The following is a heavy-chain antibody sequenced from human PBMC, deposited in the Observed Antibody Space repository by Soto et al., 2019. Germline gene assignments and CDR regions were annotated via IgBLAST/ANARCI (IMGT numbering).Heavy chain of an antibody. CDR1: GFTFSSYS. Sequence: EVQLVESGGGLVQPGGSLRLSCAASGFTFSSYSMNWVRQAPGKGLEWVSYISSSSSTIYYADSVKGRFTISRDNAKNSLYLQMNRLRAADTAVYYCATTRDLGELSYQIDYGGQGNLVTVSS. V-gene: IGHV3-48*01. CDR3: ATTRDLGELSYQIDY. CDR2: ISSSSSTI. D-gene: IGHD3-16*02. J-gene: IGHJ4*02.